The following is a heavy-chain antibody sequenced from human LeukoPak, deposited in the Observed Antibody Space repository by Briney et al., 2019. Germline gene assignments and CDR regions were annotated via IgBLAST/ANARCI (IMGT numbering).Heavy chain of an antibody. D-gene: IGHD1-14*01. CDR3: VRDKTRNDFDY. V-gene: IGHV3-74*01. Sequence: GGSLRLSCAASGFTISSNWMHWVRQAPGKGLVWVSRINSDESSRNYADSVKGRFTISRDNAKNTLYLQMNSLRAEDTAVYYCVRDKTRNDFDYWGQGTLVTVSS. CDR1: GFTISSNW. CDR2: INSDESSR. J-gene: IGHJ4*02.